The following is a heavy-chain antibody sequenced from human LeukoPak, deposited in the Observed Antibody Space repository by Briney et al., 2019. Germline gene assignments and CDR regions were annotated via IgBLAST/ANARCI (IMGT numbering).Heavy chain of an antibody. Sequence: SETLSLTRTVSGGSICSSRYYWGWIRQPPGKGLEWIGCIYYSGSTYYNPPLKSRVTISIDTSKIQFPLELSSVTAAYTAVYYCARVWNAGRKAHYFDYWGQGTLVTVSS. CDR2: IYYSGST. J-gene: IGHJ4*02. CDR3: ARVWNAGRKAHYFDY. CDR1: GGSICSSRYY. V-gene: IGHV4-39*06. D-gene: IGHD1-1*01.